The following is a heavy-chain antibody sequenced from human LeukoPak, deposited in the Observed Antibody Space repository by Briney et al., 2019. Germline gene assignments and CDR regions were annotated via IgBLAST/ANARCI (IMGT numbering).Heavy chain of an antibody. CDR1: GGSFSGYY. J-gene: IGHJ6*03. CDR2: INHSGST. V-gene: IGHV4-34*01. Sequence: PSETLSLTCAVYGGSFSGYYWSWIRQPPGKGLEWIGEINHSGSTNYNPSLKSRVTISVDTSKNQFSLKLSSVTAADTAVYYCARVLGYCSSTSCYTTSHYYYYMDVWGKGTTVTVSS. D-gene: IGHD2-2*02. CDR3: ARVLGYCSSTSCYTTSHYYYYMDV.